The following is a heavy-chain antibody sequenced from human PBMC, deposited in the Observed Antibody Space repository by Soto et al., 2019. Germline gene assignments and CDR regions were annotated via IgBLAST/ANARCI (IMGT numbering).Heavy chain of an antibody. D-gene: IGHD5-18*01. CDR1: GFTFDDYT. J-gene: IGHJ6*02. CDR3: AKASDSYGYYYGMDV. Sequence: PGGSLRLSCAASGFTFDDYTMHWVRQAPGKGLEWVSLISWDGGSTYYADSVKGRFTISRDNSKNSLYLQMNSLRTEDTALYYCAKASDSYGYYYGMDVWGQGTTVTVSS. V-gene: IGHV3-43*01. CDR2: ISWDGGST.